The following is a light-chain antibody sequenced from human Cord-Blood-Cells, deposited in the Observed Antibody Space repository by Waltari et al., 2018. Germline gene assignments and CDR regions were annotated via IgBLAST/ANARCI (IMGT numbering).Light chain of an antibody. V-gene: IGLV2-8*01. CDR1: SSDVGGYNY. Sequence: QSALTQPPSASGSPGQSVTLSCPGTSSDVGGYNYVSWYQQHPGKAPNLMIYEVSNRPSGVPDRFSGSKSGNTASLTVSGLQAEDEADYYCSSYAGSNNLVFGGGTKLTVL. J-gene: IGLJ3*02. CDR2: EVS. CDR3: SSYAGSNNLV.